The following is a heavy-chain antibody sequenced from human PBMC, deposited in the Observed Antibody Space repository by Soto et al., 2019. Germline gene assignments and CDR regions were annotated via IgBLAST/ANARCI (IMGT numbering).Heavy chain of an antibody. V-gene: IGHV3-30*18. CDR2: VSYDGSFK. Sequence: GGSLRLSCEASGFTFSKFGIHWVRQAPGKGLEWVAVVSYDGSFKYYADSVKGRFTISRDNSKNTLYLKMNSMRPEDTALYYCAKDSDQLLFDYYYYGMDVWGQGTTVTISS. CDR1: GFTFSKFG. D-gene: IGHD2-2*01. J-gene: IGHJ6*02. CDR3: AKDSDQLLFDYYYYGMDV.